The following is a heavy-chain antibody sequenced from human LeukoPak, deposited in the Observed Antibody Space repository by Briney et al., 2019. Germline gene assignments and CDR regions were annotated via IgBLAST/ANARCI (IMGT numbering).Heavy chain of an antibody. CDR3: ARVRGSYPYYFDY. V-gene: IGHV4-59*07. D-gene: IGHD1-26*01. Sequence: PSDTLSLSCTVLLRVISVFYWGWIRQPPGEALDLIGYIYYSGSTNYNPSLYSRVPISVDTSKNQFALKLSSVTAADTAVYYCARVRGSYPYYFDYWGQGTLVNVSS. CDR2: IYYSGST. CDR1: LRVISVFY. J-gene: IGHJ4*02.